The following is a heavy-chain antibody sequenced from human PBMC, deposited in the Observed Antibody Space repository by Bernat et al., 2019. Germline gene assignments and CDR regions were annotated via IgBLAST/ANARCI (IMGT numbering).Heavy chain of an antibody. V-gene: IGHV3-15*07. Sequence: VQLVESGGGVVQPGRSLRLSCAASGFTFSSYGMHWVRQAPGKGLEWVGRIKSKTDGGTTDYAAPVKGRFTISRDDSKNTLYLQMNSLKTEDTAVYYCTTDLDGYDVDYWGQGTLVTVSS. J-gene: IGHJ4*02. CDR2: IKSKTDGGTT. D-gene: IGHD5-24*01. CDR3: TTDLDGYDVDY. CDR1: GFTFSSYG.